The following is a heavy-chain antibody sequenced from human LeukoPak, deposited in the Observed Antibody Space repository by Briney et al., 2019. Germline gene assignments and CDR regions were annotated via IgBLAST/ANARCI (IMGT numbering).Heavy chain of an antibody. CDR3: ARDLLGIVVVPAGGWFDP. CDR2: INPNSGGT. J-gene: IGHJ5*02. V-gene: IGHV1-2*02. D-gene: IGHD2-2*01. CDR1: GYTFSNFG. Sequence: ASVKVSCKASGYTFSNFGLTWVRQAPGQGLEWMGWINPNSGGTNYAQKFQGRVTMTRDTSISTAYMELSRLRSDDTAVYYCARDLLGIVVVPAGGWFDPWGQGTLVTVSS.